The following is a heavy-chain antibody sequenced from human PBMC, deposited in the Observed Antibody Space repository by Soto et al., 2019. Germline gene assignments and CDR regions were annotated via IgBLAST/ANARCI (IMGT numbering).Heavy chain of an antibody. J-gene: IGHJ5*02. CDR3: ARKGDSHAFRGFDL. CDR2: IRDDGKKT. D-gene: IGHD5-18*01. CDR1: GFTFSHYI. V-gene: IGHV3-30*03. Sequence: GGSLRLSCAASGFTFSHYIYHWVRQAPGKGLQWVAVIRDDGKKTNYATSVRGRFTVPRDMSKSTIFLQMNNLRIDDSAIYSCARKGDSHAFRGFDLWGQGTPVTVSS.